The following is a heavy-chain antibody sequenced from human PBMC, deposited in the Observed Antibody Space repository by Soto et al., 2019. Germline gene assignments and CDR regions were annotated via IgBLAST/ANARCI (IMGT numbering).Heavy chain of an antibody. Sequence: PSETLALTCAVYGGSFSGYYWSWIRQPPGKGLEWIGEINHSGSTNYNPSLKSRVTISVDTSKNQFSLKLSSVTAADTAVYYCARGFRMGRITLFGRLHAMDARGQWPSVT. CDR1: GGSFSGYY. CDR2: INHSGST. J-gene: IGHJ6*02. CDR3: ARGFRMGRITLFGRLHAMDA. V-gene: IGHV4-34*01. D-gene: IGHD3-3*01.